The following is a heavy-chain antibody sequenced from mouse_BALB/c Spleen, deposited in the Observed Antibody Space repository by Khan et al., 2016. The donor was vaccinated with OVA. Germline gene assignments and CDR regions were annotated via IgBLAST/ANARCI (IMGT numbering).Heavy chain of an antibody. V-gene: IGHV1S137*01. CDR1: GYTFTDYA. Sequence: VQLQESGPELVRPGVSVKISCKGSGYTFTDYAMHWVKQSHAKSLEWIGLISTYSGNTNYNQTFKGKATMTVDKSSRTAYMELARLTAEDSASYYCARPAYDGYYDYWGQGTTLTVSS. CDR3: ARPAYDGYYDY. D-gene: IGHD2-3*01. CDR2: ISTYSGNT. J-gene: IGHJ2*01.